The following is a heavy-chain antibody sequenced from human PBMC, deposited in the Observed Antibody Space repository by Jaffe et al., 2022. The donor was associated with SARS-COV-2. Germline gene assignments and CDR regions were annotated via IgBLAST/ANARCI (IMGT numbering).Heavy chain of an antibody. CDR1: GFTFSAYA. J-gene: IGHJ4*02. D-gene: IGHD3-10*01. Sequence: EVQLLESGGGLVQPGGSLRLSCAASGFTFSAYAMNWVRQAPGRGLEWVSAISGNGGDTYYADSVKGRFTISRDNSKNTVYLQMNSLRAEDTAVYYCAKDPYGSGRYPLDFWGQGTLVTVSS. CDR2: ISGNGGDT. V-gene: IGHV3-23*01. CDR3: AKDPYGSGRYPLDF.